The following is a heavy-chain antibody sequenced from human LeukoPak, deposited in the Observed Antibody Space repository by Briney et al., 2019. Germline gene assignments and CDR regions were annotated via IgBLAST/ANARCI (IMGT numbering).Heavy chain of an antibody. D-gene: IGHD3-16*01. V-gene: IGHV5-51*01. CDR1: EYSFTTYW. CDR3: VRPAGGHYDYYYMDV. CDR2: VYPGDSDT. Sequence: GESLKVSCKASEYSFTTYWIGWVRQTPEKGLEWIGVVYPGDSDTRYNPPFQGQVTISADKSINTAFLQWSSLKVSDTAMYYCVRPAGGHYDYYYMDVWGKGTAVTVSS. J-gene: IGHJ6*03.